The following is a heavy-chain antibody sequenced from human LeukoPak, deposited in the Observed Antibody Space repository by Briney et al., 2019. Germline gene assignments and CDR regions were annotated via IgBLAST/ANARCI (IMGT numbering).Heavy chain of an antibody. D-gene: IGHD3-22*01. J-gene: IGHJ3*02. CDR3: AISKDYYDSSGYYSHAFDI. CDR2: INPNSGDT. CDR1: GYTFTGYY. Sequence: ASVKVSCKASGYTFTGYYMHWVRQAPGQGLEWLGWINPNSGDTNYAQKLQGRVTMTRDTSISTAYMELNRLRSDDTAVYYCAISKDYYDSSGYYSHAFDIWGQGTMVTVST. V-gene: IGHV1-2*02.